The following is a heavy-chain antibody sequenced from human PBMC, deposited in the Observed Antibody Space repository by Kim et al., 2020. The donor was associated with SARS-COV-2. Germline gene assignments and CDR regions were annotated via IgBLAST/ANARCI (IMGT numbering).Heavy chain of an antibody. CDR1: GYNFTGYY. CDR2: INPNSGGT. J-gene: IGHJ4*02. D-gene: IGHD3-16*02. V-gene: IGHV1-2*02. Sequence: ASVKVSCKASGYNFTGYYMHWVRQAPGQGLEWMGWINPNSGGTNYAQKFQGRVTMTRDTSISTAYMELSRLRSDDTAVYYCASPIRLLRLGELSLGGGFDYWGQGTLVTVSS. CDR3: ASPIRLLRLGELSLGGGFDY.